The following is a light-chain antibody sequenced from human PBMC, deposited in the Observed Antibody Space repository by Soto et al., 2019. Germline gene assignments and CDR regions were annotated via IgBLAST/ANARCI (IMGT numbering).Light chain of an antibody. CDR1: QSISTW. CDR2: KAS. V-gene: IGKV1-5*03. Sequence: DIQMTQSPSTLSASVGDRVTITCRASQSISTWLAWYQQEPGKAPKLLIHKASSLQSGVPSRFSGSGSGTDFTLTISSLHPDDFATYYCQHLDTYWPFGQGTKVEIK. J-gene: IGKJ1*01. CDR3: QHLDTYWP.